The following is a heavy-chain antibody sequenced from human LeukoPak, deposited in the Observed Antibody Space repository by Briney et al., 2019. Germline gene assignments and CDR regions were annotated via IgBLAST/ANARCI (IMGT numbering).Heavy chain of an antibody. V-gene: IGHV3-53*01. CDR3: ARAGLLIAFDI. CDR1: GFTLSSNY. J-gene: IGHJ3*02. CDR2: IYSGGST. D-gene: IGHD3-22*01. Sequence: PGGSLRLSCAASGFTLSSNYMSWVRQAPGKGLEWVSVIYSGGSTYYADSVKGRFTISRDNSKNTLYLQMNSLRAEDTAVYYCARAGLLIAFDIWGQGTMVTVSS.